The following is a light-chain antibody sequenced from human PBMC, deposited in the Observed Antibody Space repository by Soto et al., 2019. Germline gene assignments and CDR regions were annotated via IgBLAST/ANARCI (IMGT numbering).Light chain of an antibody. J-gene: IGLJ2*01. CDR2: DVT. V-gene: IGLV2-11*01. CDR3: CSYAGTYTWI. Sequence: QSALTQPRSVSGSPGQSVTISCTGASNNVGGYNYVSWYQHHPDKVPQLIIYDVTKRPSGVPDRFSGSKSGNTASLTISGLQVEDEADYYCCSYAGTYTWIFGGGTKVTVL. CDR1: SNNVGGYNY.